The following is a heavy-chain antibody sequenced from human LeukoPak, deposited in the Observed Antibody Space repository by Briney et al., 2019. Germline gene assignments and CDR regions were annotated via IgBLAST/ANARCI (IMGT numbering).Heavy chain of an antibody. CDR2: IIPIFGTA. V-gene: IGHV1-69*13. J-gene: IGHJ6*03. D-gene: IGHD2-2*01. Sequence: SVKVSCKASGGTFSSYAISWVRQAPGQGLEWMGGIIPIFGTANYAQKFQGRVTITADESTSTAYMELSSLRSEDTAVYYCARGTPVPAANYYYYYMDVWGKGTTVTVSS. CDR1: GGTFSSYA. CDR3: ARGTPVPAANYYYYYMDV.